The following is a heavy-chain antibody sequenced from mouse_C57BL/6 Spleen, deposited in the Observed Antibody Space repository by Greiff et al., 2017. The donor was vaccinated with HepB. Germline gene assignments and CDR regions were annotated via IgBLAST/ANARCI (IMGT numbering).Heavy chain of an antibody. CDR2: IYPGDGDT. CDR3: ARSGNSGYFDV. CDR1: GYAFSSSW. J-gene: IGHJ1*03. D-gene: IGHD2-1*01. V-gene: IGHV1-82*01. Sequence: VQLQQSGPELVKPGASVKISCKASGYAFSSSWMNWVKQRPGKGLEWIGRIYPGDGDTNYNGKFKGKATLTADKSSSTAYMQLSSLTSEDSAVYFCARSGNSGYFDVWGTGTTVTVSS.